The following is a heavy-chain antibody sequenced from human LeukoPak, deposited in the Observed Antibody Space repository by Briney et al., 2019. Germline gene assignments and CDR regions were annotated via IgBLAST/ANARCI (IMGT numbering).Heavy chain of an antibody. CDR3: ARGGYSSGWYSSPDY. D-gene: IGHD6-19*01. V-gene: IGHV3-11*01. CDR1: GFTFSDYY. J-gene: IGHJ4*02. CDR2: ISSSGSSI. Sequence: GGSLRLSCAASGFTFSDYYMSWIRQAPGKGLEWVSYISSSGSSIYYADSVKGRFTISRDNAKNSLSLQMSSLGSDDTAVYYCARGGYSSGWYSSPDYWGQGTLVIVSS.